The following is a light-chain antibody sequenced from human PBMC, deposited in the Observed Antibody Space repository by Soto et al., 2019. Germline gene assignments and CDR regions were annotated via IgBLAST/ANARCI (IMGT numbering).Light chain of an antibody. V-gene: IGLV2-23*01. CDR2: EGS. CDR3: CSYAGSSTWV. CDR1: SSDVGSYNL. J-gene: IGLJ2*01. Sequence: QSALTQPASVSGSPGQSITISCTGTSSDVGSYNLVAWYQQHPGKAPKLMIYEGSKRPSGVSNRFSGSKSGNAASLTISGLQAEDEADYYCCSYAGSSTWVFGGRTKVTVL.